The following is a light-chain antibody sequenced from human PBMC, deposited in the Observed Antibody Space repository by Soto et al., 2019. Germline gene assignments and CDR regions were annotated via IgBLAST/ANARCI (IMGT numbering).Light chain of an antibody. CDR2: GAS. J-gene: IGKJ1*01. Sequence: NGMNKSPAAVSLSTGEKATLSCRASQSISNNFAWFQQKPGQVPRLLIYGASNRATGVSARFSGSGSGTEFTLTISSLQSEDFAVYYCLQYHYWWTFGQGTKVDIK. CDR1: QSISNN. CDR3: LQYHYWWT. V-gene: IGKV3-15*01.